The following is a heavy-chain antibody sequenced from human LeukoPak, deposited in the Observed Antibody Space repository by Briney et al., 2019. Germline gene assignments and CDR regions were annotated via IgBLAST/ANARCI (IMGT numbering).Heavy chain of an antibody. CDR2: ISSSSSYI. Sequence: GGSLRLSCAASGFTFSTYWMNWVRQAPGKGLEWVSSISSSSSYIYYADSVKGRFTISRDNAKNSLYLQMNSLRAEDTAVYYCARVRGTAAVDYWGQGTLVTVSS. V-gene: IGHV3-21*01. D-gene: IGHD6-13*01. J-gene: IGHJ4*02. CDR1: GFTFSTYW. CDR3: ARVRGTAAVDY.